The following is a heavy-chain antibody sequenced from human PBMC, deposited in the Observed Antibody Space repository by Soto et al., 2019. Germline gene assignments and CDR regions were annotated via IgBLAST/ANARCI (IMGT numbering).Heavy chain of an antibody. D-gene: IGHD3-16*01. Sequence: PGGSLRLSCVASGFKFSSYALTWVRQSPGKGLEWVSVISVSGANAYYADSVKGRFTISRDNSKNTLYLQMNSLRDEDTAIYYCGKASTYPLDGVDVWGKGTTGNGSS. CDR3: GKASTYPLDGVDV. CDR2: ISVSGANA. CDR1: GFKFSSYA. J-gene: IGHJ6*04. V-gene: IGHV3-23*01.